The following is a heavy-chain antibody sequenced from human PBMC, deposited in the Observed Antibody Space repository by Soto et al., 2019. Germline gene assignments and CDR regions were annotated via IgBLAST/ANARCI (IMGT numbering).Heavy chain of an antibody. CDR2: IYYSGST. D-gene: IGHD2-15*01. CDR1: GCSISSSSYY. J-gene: IGHJ4*02. CDR3: ATDIVVVVAAKKVDC. V-gene: IGHV4-39*01. Sequence: PSETLSLTCTVSGCSISSSSYYWGWIRQPPGKGLEWIGSIYYSGSTYYNPSLKSRVTISVDTSKNQFSLKLSSVTAADTAVYYCATDIVVVVAAKKVDCWGQGTLVTVSS.